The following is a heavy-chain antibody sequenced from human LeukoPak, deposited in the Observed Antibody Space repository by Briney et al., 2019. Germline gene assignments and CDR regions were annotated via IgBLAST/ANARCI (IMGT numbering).Heavy chain of an antibody. CDR1: GYTFTSYG. V-gene: IGHV1-18*01. CDR3: ARSERGNIAARPSDY. D-gene: IGHD6-6*01. J-gene: IGHJ4*02. CDR2: ISAYNGNT. Sequence: ASVKVSCKASGYTFTSYGISWVRQAPGQGLEWMGWISAYNGNTNYAQKLQGRVTMTTDTSTSTAYMELRSLRSDDTAVYYCARSERGNIAARPSDYWGQGTLVTVSS.